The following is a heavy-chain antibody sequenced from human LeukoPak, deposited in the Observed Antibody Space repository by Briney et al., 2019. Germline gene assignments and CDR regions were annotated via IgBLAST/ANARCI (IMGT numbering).Heavy chain of an antibody. V-gene: IGHV4-34*01. CDR1: GGSISSYY. Sequence: SETLSLTCTVSGGSISSYYWSWIRQPPGKGLEWIGEINHSGSTNYNPSLKSRVTISVDTSKNQFSLKLSSVTAADTAVYYCARRGRLVRGVIPSKINWFDPWGQGTLVTVSS. D-gene: IGHD3-10*01. J-gene: IGHJ5*02. CDR3: ARRGRLVRGVIPSKINWFDP. CDR2: INHSGST.